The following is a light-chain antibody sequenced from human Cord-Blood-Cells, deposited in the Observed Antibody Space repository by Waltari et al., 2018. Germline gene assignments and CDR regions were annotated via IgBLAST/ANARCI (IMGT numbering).Light chain of an antibody. CDR2: GKN. Sequence: SSELTQDPAVSVALGQTVRITCQGDSLRSYYASWYQQKPGPAPVLVIYGKNNRPSGIPHRFSGSSSGNTASLTITGAQAEDEADYYCNSRDSSGNHLVFGGGTKLTVL. CDR1: SLRSYY. CDR3: NSRDSSGNHLV. J-gene: IGLJ2*01. V-gene: IGLV3-19*01.